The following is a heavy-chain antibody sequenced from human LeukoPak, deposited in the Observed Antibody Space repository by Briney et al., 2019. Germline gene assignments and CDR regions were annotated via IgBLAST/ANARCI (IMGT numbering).Heavy chain of an antibody. J-gene: IGHJ5*02. D-gene: IGHD3-10*01. CDR2: INWNGDST. Sequence: GGSLRLSCRGSGFKFDDYGVTWVRQAPGKGLEWVSDINWNGDSTGYAHSVRGRFTISRDNSKNSVYLQMNSLRVEDTAFYYCARDELLNRNWFDPWGQGTLVTVSS. CDR3: ARDELLNRNWFDP. CDR1: GFKFDDYG. V-gene: IGHV3-20*04.